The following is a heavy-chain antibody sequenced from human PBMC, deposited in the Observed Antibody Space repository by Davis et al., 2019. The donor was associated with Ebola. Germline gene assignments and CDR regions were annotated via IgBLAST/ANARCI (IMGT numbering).Heavy chain of an antibody. J-gene: IGHJ6*02. V-gene: IGHV1-69*10. D-gene: IGHD2-8*01. CDR3: ATILYPVSYYYYYGMDV. CDR1: GGTFSSYA. Sequence: SVKVSCKASGGTFSSYAISWVRQAPGQGLEWMGGIIPILGIANYAQKFQGRVTITADKSTSTAYMELSSLRSEDTAVYYCATILYPVSYYYYYGMDVWGQGTTVTVSS. CDR2: IIPILGIA.